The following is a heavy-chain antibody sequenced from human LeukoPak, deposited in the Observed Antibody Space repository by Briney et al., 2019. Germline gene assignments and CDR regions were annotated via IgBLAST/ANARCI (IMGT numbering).Heavy chain of an antibody. CDR1: GFTFSSYA. D-gene: IGHD6-6*01. CDR3: AKAGGSSIAARRAIDY. V-gene: IGHV3-23*01. Sequence: GGSLRLSCAASGFTFSSYAMSWVRQAPGKGLEWVSAISGSGGSTYYADSVKGRFTISRDNPKNTLYLQMNSLRAEDTAVYYCAKAGGSSIAARRAIDYWGQGTLVTVSS. J-gene: IGHJ4*02. CDR2: ISGSGGST.